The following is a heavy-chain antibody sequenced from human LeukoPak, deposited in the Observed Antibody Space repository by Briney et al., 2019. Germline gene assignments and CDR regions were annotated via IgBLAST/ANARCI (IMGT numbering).Heavy chain of an antibody. D-gene: IGHD6-19*01. J-gene: IGHJ1*01. CDR2: IYTSGST. V-gene: IGHV4-4*07. CDR3: ARGSISSGWYPEYFQH. Sequence: SETLSLTCTVSGGSISSYYWSWIRQPAGKGLEWIGRIYTSGSTNYNPSLKSRVTMSVDTSKNQFSLKLSSVTAADTAVYYCARGSISSGWYPEYFQHWGQGTLVTVSS. CDR1: GGSISSYY.